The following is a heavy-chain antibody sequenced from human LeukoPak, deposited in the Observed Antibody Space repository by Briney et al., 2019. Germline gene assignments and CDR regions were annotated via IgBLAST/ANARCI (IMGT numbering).Heavy chain of an antibody. J-gene: IGHJ6*02. D-gene: IGHD2-15*01. CDR1: GFTFSNAW. CDR3: TTDPSQPQDIVVVVAAPGYYGMDV. Sequence: GGSLRLSCAASGFTFSNAWMSWVRQAPGKGLEWVGRIKSKTDGGTTDYAAPVKGRFTISRDDSKNALYLQMNSLKTEDTAVYYCTTDPSQPQDIVVVVAAPGYYGMDVWGQGTTVTVSS. CDR2: IKSKTDGGTT. V-gene: IGHV3-15*01.